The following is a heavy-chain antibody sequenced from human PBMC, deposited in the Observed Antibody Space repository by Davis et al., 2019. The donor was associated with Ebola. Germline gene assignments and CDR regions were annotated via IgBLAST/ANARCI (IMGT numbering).Heavy chain of an antibody. Sequence: GESLKISCAASGFTFSSYGMHWVRQAPGKGLEWVAVIWYDGSNKYYADSVKGRFTISRDNSKNTLYLQMNSLRAEDTAVYYCARGDEKPSITMIVVVIHPLDYWGQGTLVTVSS. J-gene: IGHJ4*02. V-gene: IGHV3-33*01. CDR3: ARGDEKPSITMIVVVIHPLDY. D-gene: IGHD3-22*01. CDR2: IWYDGSNK. CDR1: GFTFSSYG.